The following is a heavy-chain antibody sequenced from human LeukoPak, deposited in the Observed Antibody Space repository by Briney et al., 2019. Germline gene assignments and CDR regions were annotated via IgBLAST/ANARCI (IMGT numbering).Heavy chain of an antibody. CDR2: IYHSGST. Sequence: SETLSLTCTVSGYSISSGYYWGWIRQPPGKGLEWIGSIYHSGSTYYNPSLKSRVTMSGDTSKNQFSLKLSSLTAADTAVYYCARSSGWLDSMDVWGKGTTVTISS. V-gene: IGHV4-38-2*02. CDR3: ARSSGWLDSMDV. J-gene: IGHJ6*03. CDR1: GYSISSGYY. D-gene: IGHD6-19*01.